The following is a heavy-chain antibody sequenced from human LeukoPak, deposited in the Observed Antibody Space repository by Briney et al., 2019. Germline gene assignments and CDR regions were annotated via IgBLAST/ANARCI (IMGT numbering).Heavy chain of an antibody. Sequence: GGSLRLSCAASGFTFDDYGMSWVREAPGKGLEWVSGINWNGGSTGYADSVKGRFTISRDNAKNSLYLQMNSLRAEDTALYYCARDGPHYDLDVWGQGTTVTVSS. V-gene: IGHV3-20*04. CDR2: INWNGGST. CDR1: GFTFDDYG. D-gene: IGHD3-3*01. CDR3: ARDGPHYDLDV. J-gene: IGHJ6*02.